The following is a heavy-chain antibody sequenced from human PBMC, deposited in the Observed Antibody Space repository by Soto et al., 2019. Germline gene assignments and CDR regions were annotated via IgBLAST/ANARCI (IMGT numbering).Heavy chain of an antibody. J-gene: IGHJ6*02. D-gene: IGHD6-19*01. CDR2: ISGSGGST. Sequence: GGSLRLSCAASGFTFSSYAMSWVRQAPGKGLEWVSAISGSGGSTYYADSVKGRFTISRDNSKNTLYLQMNSLRAEDTAVYYCAKGRIGFSSPYSSSSMDVWGQGTTVTVSS. V-gene: IGHV3-23*01. CDR3: AKGRIGFSSPYSSSSMDV. CDR1: GFTFSSYA.